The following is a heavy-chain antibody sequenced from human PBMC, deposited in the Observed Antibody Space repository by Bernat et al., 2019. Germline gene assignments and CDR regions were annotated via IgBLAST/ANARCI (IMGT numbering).Heavy chain of an antibody. Sequence: EVQLLESGGGLVQPGGSLRISCAASGFTFSNYTMSWVRQAPGKGLEWVSRISESGDKTYYADSVKGRFTIPRDNSRNTLYLQMNSLRVEDAALYYCAKGSGFDSWGQGTLVTVSS. D-gene: IGHD2-15*01. J-gene: IGHJ4*02. CDR1: GFTFSNYT. V-gene: IGHV3-23*01. CDR2: ISESGDKT. CDR3: AKGSGFDS.